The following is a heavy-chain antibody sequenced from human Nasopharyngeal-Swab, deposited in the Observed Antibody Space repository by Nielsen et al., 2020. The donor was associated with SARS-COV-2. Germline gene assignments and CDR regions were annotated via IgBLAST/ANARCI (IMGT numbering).Heavy chain of an antibody. V-gene: IGHV3-15*01. D-gene: IGHD7-27*01. Sequence: RQAPRGGLEGGGRSKTTTDGGTADYADPVKGRVTISREDSKNTVYLEMNSRKTEDKAVYYCIHWGGGNDGFDYWGQGTLVTVSS. CDR3: IHWGGGNDGFDY. J-gene: IGHJ4*02. CDR2: SKTTTDGGTA.